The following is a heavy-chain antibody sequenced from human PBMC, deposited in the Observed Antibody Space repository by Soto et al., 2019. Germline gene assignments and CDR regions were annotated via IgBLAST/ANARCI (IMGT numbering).Heavy chain of an antibody. V-gene: IGHV4-4*02. CDR1: GGSINSRYW. J-gene: IGHJ3*02. CDR3: ARVGYYDGSGYNAFNI. CDR2: IYHSGST. D-gene: IGHD3-22*01. Sequence: PSETLSLTCAVSGGSINSRYWWSWVRQSPGKGLEWIGEIYHSGSTNYNPSLKSRVTISVDTSKNQFSLKLSSVTAADTAVYYCARVGYYDGSGYNAFNIWGQGTMVTVSS.